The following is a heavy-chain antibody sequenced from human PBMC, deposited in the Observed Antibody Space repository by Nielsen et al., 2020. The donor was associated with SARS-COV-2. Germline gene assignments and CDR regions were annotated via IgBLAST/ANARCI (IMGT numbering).Heavy chain of an antibody. CDR2: LNPDGSDK. Sequence: GGSLRLSCAASGFTFSRTNMNWVRQAPGKGLEWVAHLNPDGSDKYYVDSVKGRFTISRDNAKRYLYVQMNSLRAEDTAVYYCVCEALNYWGQGALVTVSS. J-gene: IGHJ4*02. V-gene: IGHV3-7*01. CDR3: VCEALNY. CDR1: GFTFSRTN. D-gene: IGHD5-24*01.